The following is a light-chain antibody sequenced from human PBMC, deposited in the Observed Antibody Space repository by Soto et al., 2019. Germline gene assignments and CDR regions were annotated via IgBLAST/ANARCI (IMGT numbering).Light chain of an antibody. CDR1: QSVSNNY. J-gene: IGKJ4*01. Sequence: PGERATLSCRASQSVSNNYLPWYQKKFGQAPSRATGIPDRVSGSGPGTDFILTISRLEPEDFAVYSCQQLGSSPFTFGGGTEVDIK. CDR3: QQLGSSPFT. V-gene: IGKV3-20*01.